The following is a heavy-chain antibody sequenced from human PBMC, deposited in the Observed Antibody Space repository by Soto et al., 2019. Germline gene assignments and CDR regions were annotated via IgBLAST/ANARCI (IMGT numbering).Heavy chain of an antibody. Sequence: KPSETLSLTCAVYGGSFSGYNWSWIRQPPGKGLEWIGEINHSGSTDYNPSLKSRVTISVDTSKNQFSLKLSSVTAADTAVYYCARGGGSGWYIDYWGQGTLVTVSS. J-gene: IGHJ4*02. CDR2: INHSGST. D-gene: IGHD6-19*01. V-gene: IGHV4-34*01. CDR1: GGSFSGYN. CDR3: ARGGGSGWYIDY.